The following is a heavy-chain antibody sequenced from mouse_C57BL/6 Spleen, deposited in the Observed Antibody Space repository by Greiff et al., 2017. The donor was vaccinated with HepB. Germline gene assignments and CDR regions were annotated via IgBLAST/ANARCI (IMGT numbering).Heavy chain of an antibody. D-gene: IGHD1-3*01. CDR2: ISYDGSN. Sequence: EVQLVESGPGLVKPSQSLSLTCSVPGYSITSGYYWNWIRQFPGNKLEWMGYISYDGSNNYNPSLKNRISITRDTSKNQFFLKLNSVTTEDTATYYCARGRLLTFDYWGQGTTLTVSS. CDR3: ARGRLLTFDY. J-gene: IGHJ2*01. V-gene: IGHV3-6*01. CDR1: GYSITSGYY.